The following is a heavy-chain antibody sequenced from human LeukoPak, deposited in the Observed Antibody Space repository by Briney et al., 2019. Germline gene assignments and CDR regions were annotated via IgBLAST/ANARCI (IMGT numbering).Heavy chain of an antibody. CDR1: GYTFTGYY. D-gene: IGHD1-7*01. Sequence: ASVKVSCKASGYTFTGYYIHWVRQAPGQGLEWMGIINPSGGSTSYAQKFQGRVTMTRDMSTSTVYMELSSLRSEDTAVYYCARDLEVDWNYGLPQVYLTRDAFDIWGQGTMVTVSS. V-gene: IGHV1-46*01. J-gene: IGHJ3*02. CDR2: INPSGGST. CDR3: ARDLEVDWNYGLPQVYLTRDAFDI.